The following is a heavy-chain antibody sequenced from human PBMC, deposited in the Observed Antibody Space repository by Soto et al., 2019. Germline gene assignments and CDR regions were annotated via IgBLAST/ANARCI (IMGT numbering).Heavy chain of an antibody. CDR1: GFTFSTYS. J-gene: IGHJ6*02. CDR3: AREYTAWPLAYGLDV. V-gene: IGHV3-21*01. D-gene: IGHD2-2*02. Sequence: GSLRLSCVGSGFTFSTYSINWVRQAPGKGLEWVSSISSRSDIYYADSVKGRFTISRDNVKNSVSLQMNSLRAEDTAVYYCAREYTAWPLAYGLDVWGQGTTVTVSS. CDR2: ISSRSDI.